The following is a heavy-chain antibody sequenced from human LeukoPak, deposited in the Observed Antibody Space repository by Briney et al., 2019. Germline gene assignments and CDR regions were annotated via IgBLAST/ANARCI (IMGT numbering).Heavy chain of an antibody. J-gene: IGHJ4*02. Sequence: GASVKVSCKASGYTFTSYGISWVRQAPGQGLEWMGWISAYNGNTNYAQRLQGRVTMTTDTSTSTAYMELRSLRSDDTAVYYCARDLLLWFGELAGYWGQGTLVTVSS. D-gene: IGHD3-10*01. CDR2: ISAYNGNT. CDR1: GYTFTSYG. V-gene: IGHV1-18*01. CDR3: ARDLLLWFGELAGY.